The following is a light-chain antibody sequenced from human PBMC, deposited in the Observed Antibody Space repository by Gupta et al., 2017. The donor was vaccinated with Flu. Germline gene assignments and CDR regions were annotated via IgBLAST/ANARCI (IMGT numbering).Light chain of an antibody. CDR2: EVS. J-gene: IGLJ1*01. CDR3: CSYRDIVTLV. CDR1: STDIGSYDY. V-gene: IGLV2-14*01. Sequence: QSALTQPASVSGSPGQSITISCTGTSTDIGSYDYVSWYQQHPGKAPKLIMCEVSDRPSGISNRFSGSKSANTASLTISGLQAEDEAYYYCCSYRDIVTLVFGTGTRVNVV.